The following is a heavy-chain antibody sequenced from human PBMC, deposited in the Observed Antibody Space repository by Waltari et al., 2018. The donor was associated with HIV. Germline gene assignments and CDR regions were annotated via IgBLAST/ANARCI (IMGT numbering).Heavy chain of an antibody. J-gene: IGHJ5*02. CDR1: GGTVSSYA. Sequence: QVPLVQSGAEVKKPGSSVKVSCKSSGGTVSSYAVSWVRQAPGQGLEWMGGIIPIFGTVHYAQKFQGRVTITADGSTSTVYMELSSLRSEDTAVYYCARDKAHNDVWNGYVSWGQGTLVTVSS. V-gene: IGHV1-69*01. CDR2: IIPIFGTV. D-gene: IGHD3-3*01. CDR3: ARDKAHNDVWNGYVS.